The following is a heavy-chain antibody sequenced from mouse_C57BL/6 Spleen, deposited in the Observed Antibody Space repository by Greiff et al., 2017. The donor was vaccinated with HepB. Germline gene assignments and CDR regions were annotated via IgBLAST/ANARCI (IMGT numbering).Heavy chain of an antibody. CDR2: IDPETGGT. V-gene: IGHV1-15*01. J-gene: IGHJ2*01. CDR3: TRGGYGSWGYFDY. CDR1: GYTFTDYE. D-gene: IGHD1-1*01. Sequence: QVQLKESGAELVRPGASVTLSCKASGYTFTDYEMHWVKQTPVHGLEWIGAIDPETGGTAYNQKFKGKAILTADKSPSTAYMELRSLTSEDSAVYYCTRGGYGSWGYFDYWGQGTTLTVSS.